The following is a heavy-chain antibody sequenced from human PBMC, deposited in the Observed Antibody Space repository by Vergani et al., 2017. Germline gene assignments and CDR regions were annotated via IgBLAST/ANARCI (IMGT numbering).Heavy chain of an antibody. V-gene: IGHV1-18*01. Sequence: QVQLVQSGAEVKKPGASVKVSCKASGYTFTSYGISWVRQAPGQGLEWMGWISAYNGNTNYAQKLQGRVTMTTDTSTSTAYMELRSLRSDDTAVYYCARDRVYYYDSSGYSPYDAFGIWGQGTMVTVSS. J-gene: IGHJ3*02. CDR3: ARDRVYYYDSSGYSPYDAFGI. CDR1: GYTFTSYG. CDR2: ISAYNGNT. D-gene: IGHD3-22*01.